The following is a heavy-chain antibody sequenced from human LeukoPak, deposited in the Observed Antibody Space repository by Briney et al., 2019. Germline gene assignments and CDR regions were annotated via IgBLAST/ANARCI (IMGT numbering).Heavy chain of an antibody. V-gene: IGHV3-48*04. CDR1: GFIFSSYS. CDR3: ATITYYYDSSGYSQDY. J-gene: IGHJ4*02. CDR2: ISSSGSTI. Sequence: PGGSLRLSCAASGFIFSSYSMTWVRQAPGKGLEWVSYISSSGSTIYYADSVKGRFTISRDNAKNSLYLQMNSLRAEDTAVYYCATITYYYDSSGYSQDYWGQGTLVTVSS. D-gene: IGHD3-22*01.